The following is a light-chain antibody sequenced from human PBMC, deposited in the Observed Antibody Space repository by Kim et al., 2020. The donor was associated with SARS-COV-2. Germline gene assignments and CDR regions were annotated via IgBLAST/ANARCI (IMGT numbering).Light chain of an antibody. CDR2: AAS. J-gene: IGKJ4*01. CDR1: QSISTY. V-gene: IGKV1-39*01. Sequence: DIQMTQSPSSLAASVGDRVTIACRASQSISTYLNSYQQKPGKAPKLLIYAASTLQSGVPSRFSGSGSGTDFTLTISSLQPEDFATYYCQQSHSTPLLTFGGGTKVDIK. CDR3: QQSHSTPLLT.